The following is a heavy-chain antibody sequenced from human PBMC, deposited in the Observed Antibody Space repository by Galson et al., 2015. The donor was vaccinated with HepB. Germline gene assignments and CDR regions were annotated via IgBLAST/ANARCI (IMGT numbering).Heavy chain of an antibody. J-gene: IGHJ6*02. CDR3: ARGVLYSYGFFNYYYGMDV. CDR1: GFTFSSYA. V-gene: IGHV3-30-3*01. D-gene: IGHD5-18*01. Sequence: SLRLSCAASGFTFSSYAMHWVRQAPGKGLEWVAVISYDGSNKYYADSVKGRFTISRDNSKNTLYLQMNSLRAEDTAVYYCARGVLYSYGFFNYYYGMDVWGQGTTVTVSS. CDR2: ISYDGSNK.